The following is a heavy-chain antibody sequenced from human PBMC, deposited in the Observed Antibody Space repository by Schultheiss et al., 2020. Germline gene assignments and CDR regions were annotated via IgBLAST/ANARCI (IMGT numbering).Heavy chain of an antibody. J-gene: IGHJ5*02. D-gene: IGHD1-1*01. V-gene: IGHV4-30-4*01. Sequence: SETLSLTCTVSGGSISSGNYYWSWIRQPPGKGLEWIGEINYSGSTNYNPSLKSRVTISVDTSKNQFSLKLSSVTAADTAVYYCARGDGTFDPWGQGTLVTVSS. CDR2: INYSGST. CDR1: GGSISSGNYY. CDR3: ARGDGTFDP.